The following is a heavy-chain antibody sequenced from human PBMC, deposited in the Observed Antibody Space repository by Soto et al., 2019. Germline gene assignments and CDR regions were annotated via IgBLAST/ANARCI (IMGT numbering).Heavy chain of an antibody. CDR1: GFTFSSYG. CDR3: ARAGLLLDY. V-gene: IGHV3-33*01. D-gene: IGHD1-26*01. Sequence: QEQLVESGGGVVQPGRSLRLSCAASGFTFSSYGMHWVRQAPGKGLEWVAVIWYGGSDKYYADSVKGRFTISRDNSKNTLYLQINSLSAEDTAVYYCARAGLLLDYWGQGTLVTVSS. J-gene: IGHJ4*02. CDR2: IWYGGSDK.